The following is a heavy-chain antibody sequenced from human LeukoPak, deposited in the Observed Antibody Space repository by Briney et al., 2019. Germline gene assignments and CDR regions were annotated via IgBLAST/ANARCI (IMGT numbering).Heavy chain of an antibody. CDR3: ASSGSGHFYFDF. V-gene: IGHV3-74*01. D-gene: IGHD3-22*01. CDR1: GVTLSSYR. CDR2: ITNDGSDT. J-gene: IGHJ4*02. Sequence: GGSLRLSCAASGVTLSSYRMHWVRQVPGEGLVWVSRITNDGSDTRYADSVKGRFTISRDNAKNTLYLQMNSLRAEDTAVYFCASSGSGHFYFDFWGQGTLVTVSS.